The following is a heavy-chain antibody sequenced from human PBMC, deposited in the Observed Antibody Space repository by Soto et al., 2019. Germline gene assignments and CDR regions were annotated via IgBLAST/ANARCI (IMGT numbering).Heavy chain of an antibody. CDR3: ASYSIYGMDV. CDR1: AAFLSLGYYY. D-gene: IGHD2-21*01. V-gene: IGHV4-30-4*01. CDR2: VYYSGNT. Sequence: LAVTCSVSAAFLSLGYYYGRSIRQPPGKGLEWIGNVYYSGNTYYNPSLKSRLIISIDTSKKQFSLKVGSVTAAHTAVSYCASYSIYGMDVWGQGTTVTVSS. J-gene: IGHJ6*01.